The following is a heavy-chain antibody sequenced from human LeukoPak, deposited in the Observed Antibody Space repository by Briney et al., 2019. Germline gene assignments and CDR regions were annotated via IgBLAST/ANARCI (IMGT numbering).Heavy chain of an antibody. Sequence: SEALSLTCAVYGGSFSGYYWGWIRQPPGKGLEWIGSIYDSGTAYYNPSLKSRVTMSVDTSKNQFSLKLSSVTAADTAVYYCARPSGGYYSSYAYWGQGTLVTVSS. D-gene: IGHD3-22*01. V-gene: IGHV4-34*01. J-gene: IGHJ4*02. CDR3: ARPSGGYYSSYAY. CDR1: GGSFSGYY. CDR2: IYDSGTA.